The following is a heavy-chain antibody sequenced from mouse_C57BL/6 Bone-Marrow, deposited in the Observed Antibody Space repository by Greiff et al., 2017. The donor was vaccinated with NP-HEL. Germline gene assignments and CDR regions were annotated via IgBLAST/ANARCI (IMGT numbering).Heavy chain of an antibody. J-gene: IGHJ3*01. CDR1: GYTFTSYW. CDR3: ATSCAY. V-gene: IGHV1-64*01. CDR2: IHPNCGST. Sequence: QVQLQQPGAELVKPGASVKLSCKASGYTFTSYWMHWVKQRPGQGLEWIGMIHPNCGSTNYNEKFQSKATLTVDESSSTAYMKPSSLTSEGSAVYCSATSCAYWGQGTLVTVSA.